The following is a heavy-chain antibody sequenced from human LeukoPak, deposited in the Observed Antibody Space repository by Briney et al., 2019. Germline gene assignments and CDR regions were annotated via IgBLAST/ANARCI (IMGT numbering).Heavy chain of an antibody. CDR3: ARERDYYDSSGFSDY. CDR1: GGTFSSYA. J-gene: IGHJ4*02. V-gene: IGHV1-69*13. CDR2: IIPIFGTA. D-gene: IGHD3-22*01. Sequence: SVKVSCKASGGTFSSYAISWVRQAPGQGLEWMGGIIPIFGTANYAQKFQGRVTITADESTSTAYMELSSLRSEDTAVYNCARERDYYDSSGFSDYWGQGTLVTVSS.